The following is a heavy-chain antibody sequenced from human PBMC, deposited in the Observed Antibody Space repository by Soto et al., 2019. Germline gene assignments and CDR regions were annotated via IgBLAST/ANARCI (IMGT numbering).Heavy chain of an antibody. Sequence: EVQLLESGGGLVRPGGSLRLSCAVSGFMFSSYAMTWVRQAPGKGLEWVSSISGSGGSTYYSDSVRGRVTISRDNSKKMLYLEMNSLKGDDTAVYYCAKDGSWGDHYYFDNWGQGTLVTVSS. CDR2: ISGSGGST. V-gene: IGHV3-23*01. CDR3: AKDGSWGDHYYFDN. CDR1: GFMFSSYA. D-gene: IGHD2-21*02. J-gene: IGHJ4*02.